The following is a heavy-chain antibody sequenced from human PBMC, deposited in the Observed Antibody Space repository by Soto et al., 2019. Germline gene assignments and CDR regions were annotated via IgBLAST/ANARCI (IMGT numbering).Heavy chain of an antibody. CDR2: IYYSGRT. Sequence: QVQLQESGPGLVKPSETLSLTCTVSGGSISSYYWSWIRQPPGKGLEWIGYIYYSGRTNYNPSLKSRVTISVDTSKNQFSLKLSSVTAADTAVYYCARAPYGDYAEYFQHWGQGTLVTVSS. V-gene: IGHV4-59*01. D-gene: IGHD4-17*01. CDR1: GGSISSYY. CDR3: ARAPYGDYAEYFQH. J-gene: IGHJ1*01.